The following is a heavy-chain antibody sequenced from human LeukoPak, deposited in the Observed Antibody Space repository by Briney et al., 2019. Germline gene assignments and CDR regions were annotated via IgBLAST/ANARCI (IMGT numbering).Heavy chain of an antibody. D-gene: IGHD2-15*01. V-gene: IGHV1-18*01. CDR3: ARGRDIVVVVAAMEH. Sequence: ASVKVSCKASGYTFTSYGISWVRQAPGQGLEWMGWISAYNGNTNYAQKLQGRVTMTTDTSTSTAYMELRSLRSDDTAVYYCARGRDIVVVVAAMEHWGQGTLVTVSS. J-gene: IGHJ4*02. CDR1: GYTFTSYG. CDR2: ISAYNGNT.